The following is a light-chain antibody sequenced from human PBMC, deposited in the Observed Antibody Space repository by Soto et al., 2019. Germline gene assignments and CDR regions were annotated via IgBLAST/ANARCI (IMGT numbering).Light chain of an antibody. CDR1: QSVSSSY. Sequence: EIVLTQSPGTLSLSPVERATLSCMASQSVSSSYLAWYQQKPVQAPRLLIYGASSRATCIPDRFTGSGSGTDFTLTISRLEPEDFAVFYCHQYGSSPYTFGLGTKVDIK. CDR3: HQYGSSPYT. J-gene: IGKJ2*01. CDR2: GAS. V-gene: IGKV3-20*01.